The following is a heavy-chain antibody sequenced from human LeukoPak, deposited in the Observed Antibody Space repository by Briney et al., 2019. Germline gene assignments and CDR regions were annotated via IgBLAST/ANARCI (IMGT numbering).Heavy chain of an antibody. Sequence: GGSLRLSCAASGFTFSDYYTSWIRQAPGKGLEWVSYISSSGSTIYYADSVKGRFTISRDNAKNSLYLQMNSLRAEDTAVYYCARVYYDILTGYVGYYYMDVWGKGTTVTVSS. J-gene: IGHJ6*03. CDR3: ARVYYDILTGYVGYYYMDV. CDR2: ISSSGSTI. V-gene: IGHV3-11*04. D-gene: IGHD3-9*01. CDR1: GFTFSDYY.